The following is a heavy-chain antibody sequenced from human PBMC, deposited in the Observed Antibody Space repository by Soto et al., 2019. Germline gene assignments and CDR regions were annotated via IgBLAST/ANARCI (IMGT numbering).Heavy chain of an antibody. Sequence: QVQLVQSGAEEKKPGASVKVSCKASGYSFTSYAMHWVRQSPGQGLEWMGWINAGNGNTKYSQTFQGRVTINRDTSASTAYMELSSLRSEDTAVYYCAGAVAVPADFDCWGQGTLVTVSS. CDR3: AGAVAVPADFDC. CDR2: INAGNGNT. CDR1: GYSFTSYA. V-gene: IGHV1-3*05. D-gene: IGHD6-19*01. J-gene: IGHJ4*02.